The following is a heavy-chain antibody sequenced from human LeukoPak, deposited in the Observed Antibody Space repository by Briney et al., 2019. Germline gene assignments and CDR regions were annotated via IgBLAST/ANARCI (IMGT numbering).Heavy chain of an antibody. CDR1: GGSISSYY. Sequence: PSETLSLTCTVSGGSISSYYWSWIRQPAGKGLEWIGRIYSSGSTKYNPSLKSRVTMSVDTSKNQFSLKLRSVTAADTAVYYCARGTPMVSVWFDPWGQEPWSPSPQ. CDR2: IYSSGST. V-gene: IGHV4-4*07. CDR3: ARGTPMVSVWFDP. J-gene: IGHJ5*02. D-gene: IGHD5-18*01.